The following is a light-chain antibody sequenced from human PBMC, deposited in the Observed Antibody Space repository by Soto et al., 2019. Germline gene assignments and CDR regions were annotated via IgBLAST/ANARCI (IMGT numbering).Light chain of an antibody. J-gene: IGLJ1*01. CDR1: SSDVGAYNY. V-gene: IGLV2-8*01. CDR3: TSYAGTYSFFYV. Sequence: QSALTQPPSASGSPGQSVTISCTGTSSDVGAYNYVSWYQQLPGKAPKLIIYEVSKRPSGVPDRFSGSKSGNTASLTVSGLQAEDEADYYCTSYAGTYSFFYVFVTGSMVTVL. CDR2: EVS.